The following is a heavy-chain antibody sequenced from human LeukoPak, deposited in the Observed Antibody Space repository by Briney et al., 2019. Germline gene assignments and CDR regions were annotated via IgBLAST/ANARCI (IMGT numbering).Heavy chain of an antibody. D-gene: IGHD1-26*01. CDR2: ISNTGTTI. CDR3: ARGGAADY. CDR1: GFTFRSYE. Sequence: GGSLRLSCAASGFTFRSYEMNWVRQAPGKGLEWVSYISNTGTTIYYADSVKGRFTISRDNAKNSLYLQMNSLRAEDTAAYYCARGGAADYWGQGTLVTVSS. V-gene: IGHV3-48*03. J-gene: IGHJ4*02.